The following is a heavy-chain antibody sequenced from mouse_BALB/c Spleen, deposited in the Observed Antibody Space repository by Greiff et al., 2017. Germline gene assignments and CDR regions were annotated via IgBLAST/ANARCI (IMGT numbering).Heavy chain of an antibody. D-gene: IGHD1-1*01. J-gene: IGHJ4*01. CDR2: INPSNGRT. V-gene: IGHV1S81*02. CDR1: GYTFTSYW. CDR3: ASYYGYAMDY. Sequence: QVQLQQPGAELVKPGASVKLSCKASGYTFTSYWMHWVKQRPGQGLEWIGEINPSNGRTNYNEKFKSKATLTVDKSSSTAYMQLSSLTSEDSAVYYCASYYGYAMDYWGQGTSVTVSS.